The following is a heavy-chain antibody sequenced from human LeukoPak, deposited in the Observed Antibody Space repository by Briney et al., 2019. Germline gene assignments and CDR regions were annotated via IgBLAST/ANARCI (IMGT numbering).Heavy chain of an antibody. CDR2: IYHSGST. Sequence: PSXALSLTCAVSGYSISSGYYWGWIRPPPGKGLEWIGSIYHSGSTYYNPSLTSRVTISVDTSKNQFSLKLSSVTAADTAVYYCANQQLWFDYWGQGTLVTVSS. CDR1: GYSISSGYY. V-gene: IGHV4-38-2*01. CDR3: ANQQLWFDY. J-gene: IGHJ4*02. D-gene: IGHD5-18*01.